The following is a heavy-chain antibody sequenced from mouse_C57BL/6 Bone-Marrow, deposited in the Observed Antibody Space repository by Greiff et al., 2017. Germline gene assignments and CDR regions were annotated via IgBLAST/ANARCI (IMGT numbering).Heavy chain of an antibody. CDR3: SGNSITTVVEGGLGAMDY. Sequence: QVQLKQPGTELVKPGASVKLSCKASGYTFTSYWMHWVKQRPGQGLEWIGNINPSNGGTNYNEKLKSKATLTVDKSSSTAYMQLSSLTSEDSAVYYCSGNSITTVVEGGLGAMDYWGQGTSVTVSS. V-gene: IGHV1-53*01. CDR2: INPSNGGT. CDR1: GYTFTSYW. J-gene: IGHJ4*01. D-gene: IGHD1-1*01.